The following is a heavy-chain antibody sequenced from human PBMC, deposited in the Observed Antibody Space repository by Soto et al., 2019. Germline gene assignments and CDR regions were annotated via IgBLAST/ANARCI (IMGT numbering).Heavy chain of an antibody. Sequence: QVQLVQSGAEVKKPGASVNLSCKASGYTFTSYYMHWVRQAPGQGLEWMGIINTSGGSTTYAQSVQGRVTMTRDTSTSTVYMELSSLGSEDTAVYYCAGRRASDSSFDYWGQGTLVTVSS. J-gene: IGHJ4*02. D-gene: IGHD2-15*01. V-gene: IGHV1-46*01. CDR3: AGRRASDSSFDY. CDR2: INTSGGST. CDR1: GYTFTSYY.